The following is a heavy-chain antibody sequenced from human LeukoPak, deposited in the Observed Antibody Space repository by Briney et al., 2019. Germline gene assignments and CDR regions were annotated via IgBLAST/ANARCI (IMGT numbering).Heavy chain of an antibody. CDR3: TTEGVGATRYYYYYYMDV. J-gene: IGHJ6*03. D-gene: IGHD1-26*01. CDR1: GFTFSDSA. V-gene: IGHV3-73*01. Sequence: GGSLRLSCAASGFTFSDSAMHWVRQASGKGLEWVGRIRSKSNSYATAYAASVKGRFTISRDDSKNTAYLQMNSLKTEDTAVYYCTTEGVGATRYYYYYYMDVWGKGTTVTISS. CDR2: IRSKSNSYAT.